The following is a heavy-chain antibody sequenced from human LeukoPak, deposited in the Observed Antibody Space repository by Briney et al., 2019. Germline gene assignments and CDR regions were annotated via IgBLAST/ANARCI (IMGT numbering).Heavy chain of an antibody. CDR2: ISAYNGNT. J-gene: IGHJ6*02. V-gene: IGHV1-18*01. CDR1: GYTFTSYG. CDR3: ARLPFFRAVGYYYGMDV. Sequence: ASVKVSCKASGYTFTSYGISWVRQAPGQGLEWMGWISAYNGNTNYAQKLQGRVTMTTDTSTSTAYMELRSLRSDDTAVYYCARLPFFRAVGYYYGMDVWGQGTTVTVSS. D-gene: IGHD1-26*01.